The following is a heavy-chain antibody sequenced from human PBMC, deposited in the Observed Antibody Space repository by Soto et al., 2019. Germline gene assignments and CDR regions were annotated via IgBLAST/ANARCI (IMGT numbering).Heavy chain of an antibody. CDR3: VRDKDGALGGSHDAFDI. CDR1: GFTFSSYS. D-gene: IGHD1-26*01. J-gene: IGHJ3*02. V-gene: IGHV3-21*01. Sequence: GGSLRLSCAASGFTFSSYSMNWVRQAPGKGLEWVSSISSSSYIYYADSVKGRFTISRDNAKNSLYLQMNSLRAEDTAVYYCVRDKDGALGGSHDAFDIWGQVTMVTVSS. CDR2: ISSSSYI.